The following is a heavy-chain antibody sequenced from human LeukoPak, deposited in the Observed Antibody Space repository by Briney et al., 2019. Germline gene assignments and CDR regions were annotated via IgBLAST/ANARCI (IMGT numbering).Heavy chain of an antibody. CDR3: ARDGPAAAGTNY. Sequence: PGGSLRLSCAASGFTFSDYYMSWIRQAPGKGLEWVSYISSSSSYTNYADSVKGRFTISRDNAKNSLYLQMNSLRAEDTAVYYCARDGPAAAGTNYWGQGTLVTVSS. CDR2: ISSSSSYT. CDR1: GFTFSDYY. J-gene: IGHJ4*02. D-gene: IGHD6-13*01. V-gene: IGHV3-11*05.